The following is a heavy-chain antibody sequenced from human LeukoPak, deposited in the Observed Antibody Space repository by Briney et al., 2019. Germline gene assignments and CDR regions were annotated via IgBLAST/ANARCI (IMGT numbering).Heavy chain of an antibody. CDR3: AKGDSGYGYADIDY. CDR2: ISYDGSNK. D-gene: IGHD5-18*01. Sequence: PGRSLRLSCAASGFTFSSYGMHWVRQAPGKGLECVAVISYDGSNKYYADSVKGRFTISRDNSKNTLYLQMNSLRAEDTAVYYCAKGDSGYGYADIDYWGQGTLVTVSS. J-gene: IGHJ4*02. V-gene: IGHV3-30*18. CDR1: GFTFSSYG.